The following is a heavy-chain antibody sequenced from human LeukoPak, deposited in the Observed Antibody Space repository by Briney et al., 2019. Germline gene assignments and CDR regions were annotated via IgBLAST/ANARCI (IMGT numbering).Heavy chain of an antibody. J-gene: IGHJ6*02. CDR3: AKDMRAKSRDYDFWSGYLYYYYGMDV. Sequence: PGGSLRLSCAASGFTFSSYGMHWVRQAPGKGLEWVAAISYDGSNKYYADSVKGRFTISRDNSKNTLYLQMNSLRAEDTAVYYCAKDMRAKSRDYDFWSGYLYYYYGMDVWGQGTTVTVSS. D-gene: IGHD3-3*01. CDR1: GFTFSSYG. CDR2: ISYDGSNK. V-gene: IGHV3-30*18.